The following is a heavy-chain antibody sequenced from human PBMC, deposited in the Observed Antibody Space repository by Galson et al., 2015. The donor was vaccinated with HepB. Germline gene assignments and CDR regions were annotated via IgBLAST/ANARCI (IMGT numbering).Heavy chain of an antibody. D-gene: IGHD3-10*01. CDR1: GYTFTSYG. Sequence: SVKVSCKASGYTFTSYGISWVRQAPGQGLEWMGWISAYNGNTNYAQKLQGRVTMTTDTSTSTAYMELRSLRSDDTAVYYCARVVTMVRGVISEAFDIWGQGTMVTVSS. CDR2: ISAYNGNT. J-gene: IGHJ3*02. V-gene: IGHV1-18*01. CDR3: ARVVTMVRGVISEAFDI.